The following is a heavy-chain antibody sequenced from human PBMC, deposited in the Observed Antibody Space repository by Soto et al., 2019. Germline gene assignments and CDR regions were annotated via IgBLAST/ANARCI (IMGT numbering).Heavy chain of an antibody. CDR1: GYTFTSYD. D-gene: IGHD2-15*01. CDR2: MNPNSGNT. J-gene: IGHJ5*02. V-gene: IGHV1-8*01. CDR3: ASAWGFHCSGGSCSSPGWFDP. Sequence: GPSVKVSCKASGYTFTSYDINWVRQATGQGLEWMGWMNPNSGNTGYAQKFQGRVTMTRNTSISTAYMELSSLRSEDTAVYYCASAWGFHCSGGSCSSPGWFDPWGQGTLVTVSS.